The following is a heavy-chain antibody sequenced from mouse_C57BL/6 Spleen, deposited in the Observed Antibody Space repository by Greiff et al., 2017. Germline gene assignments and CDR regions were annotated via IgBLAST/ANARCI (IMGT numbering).Heavy chain of an antibody. CDR3: ASQEHYDYLWFAY. CDR1: GYAFSSSW. Sequence: VQLQQSGPELVKPGASVKISCKASGYAFSSSWMNWVKQRPGKGLEWIGRIYPGDGDTNYNGKFKGKATLTADKSSSTAYMQLSSLTSEASAVYFCASQEHYDYLWFAYWGQGTLVTVSA. J-gene: IGHJ3*01. D-gene: IGHD2-4*01. CDR2: IYPGDGDT. V-gene: IGHV1-82*01.